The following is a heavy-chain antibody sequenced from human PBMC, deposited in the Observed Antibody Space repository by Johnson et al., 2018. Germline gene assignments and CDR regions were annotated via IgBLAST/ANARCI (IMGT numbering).Heavy chain of an antibody. CDR1: GFSFSNYG. V-gene: IGHV3-30*18. CDR2: ISYDVSNK. CDR3: AKYHDGNSGSFDI. D-gene: IGHD4-23*01. Sequence: QVQLVESGGGVVQPGRSLRLSCAASGFSFSNYGMHWVRQAPGKGLEWVAVISYDVSNKYYADPVKGPFTTSRDNSKDTLYPQMKSLRTQDTAVYYCAKYHDGNSGSFDIWGQGTMVTVSS. J-gene: IGHJ3*02.